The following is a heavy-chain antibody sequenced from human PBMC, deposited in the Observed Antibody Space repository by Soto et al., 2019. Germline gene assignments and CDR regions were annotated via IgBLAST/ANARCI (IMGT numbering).Heavy chain of an antibody. D-gene: IGHD5-18*01. CDR3: ARFPHYSYGPYQNYYYYGMDV. J-gene: IGHJ6*02. CDR2: IYYSGST. CDR1: GGSISSGDYY. V-gene: IGHV4-30-4*01. Sequence: PSETLSLTCTVSGGSISSGDYYWSWIRQPPGKGLEWIGYIYYSGSTYYNPSLKSRVTISVDTSKNQFSLKLSSVTAADTAVYYCARFPHYSYGPYQNYYYYGMDVWGQGTTVTVSS.